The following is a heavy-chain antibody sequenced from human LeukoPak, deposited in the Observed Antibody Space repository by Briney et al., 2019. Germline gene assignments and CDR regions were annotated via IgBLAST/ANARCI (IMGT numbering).Heavy chain of an antibody. V-gene: IGHV3-11*01. Sequence: GGSLRLSCAASGFTFSDYYMSWIRQAPGKGLEWVSYISSSGSTIYYADSVKGRFTISRDNAENSLYLQMNSLRAEDTAVYYCARDLEAVAGYFDYWGQGTLVTVSS. D-gene: IGHD6-19*01. J-gene: IGHJ4*02. CDR1: GFTFSDYY. CDR3: ARDLEAVAGYFDY. CDR2: ISSSGSTI.